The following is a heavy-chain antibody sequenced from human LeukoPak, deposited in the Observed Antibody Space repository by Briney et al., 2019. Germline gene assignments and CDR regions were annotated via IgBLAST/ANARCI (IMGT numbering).Heavy chain of an antibody. D-gene: IGHD3-10*01. Sequence: GGSLRLSCAASGFSFSNYGMNWVRQAPGKGLEWVSGIIGSGGTTYYADSVKGRFTISRDNSKNTLYLQMIRLRAEDTAVYYCAKEGSALWFGELSFYFDFWGQGTLVTVSS. CDR1: GFSFSNYG. J-gene: IGHJ4*02. V-gene: IGHV3-23*01. CDR3: AKEGSALWFGELSFYFDF. CDR2: IIGSGGTT.